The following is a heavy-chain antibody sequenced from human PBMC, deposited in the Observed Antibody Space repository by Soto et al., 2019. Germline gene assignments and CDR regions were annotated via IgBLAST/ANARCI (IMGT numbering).Heavy chain of an antibody. CDR1: GFTFSSYG. Sequence: GGSLRLSCAASGFTFSSYGMHWVRQAPGKGLEWVAVIWYDGSNKYYADSVKGQFTISRDNSKNTLYLQMNSLRAEDTAVYYCARDQNGYSSSWYDYWGQGTLVTVSS. CDR2: IWYDGSNK. V-gene: IGHV3-33*01. D-gene: IGHD6-13*01. CDR3: ARDQNGYSSSWYDY. J-gene: IGHJ4*02.